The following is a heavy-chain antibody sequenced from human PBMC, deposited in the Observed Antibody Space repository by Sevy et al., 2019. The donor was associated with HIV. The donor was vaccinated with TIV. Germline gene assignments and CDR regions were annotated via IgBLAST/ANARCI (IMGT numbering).Heavy chain of an antibody. V-gene: IGHV3-7*01. CDR3: ASLSSLYGQRYFQH. J-gene: IGHJ1*01. CDR1: GFTFSNYW. CDR2: IKQDGTEK. Sequence: GGSLRLSCAASGFTFSNYWMSWVRQAPGKGLEWVANIKQDGTEKYYVDSVKGRFTISRDNAENSLYLQMNSLRAEDTAVYYCASLSSLYGQRYFQHWGQGTLVTVSS. D-gene: IGHD6-13*01.